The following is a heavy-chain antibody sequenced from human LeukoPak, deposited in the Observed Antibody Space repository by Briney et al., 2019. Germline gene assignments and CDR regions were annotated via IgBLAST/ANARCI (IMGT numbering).Heavy chain of an antibody. CDR2: IYINGST. D-gene: IGHD3-10*01. Sequence: PGGSLRLSCAASGFTVSSNYMSWVRQAPGKGLEWVSLIYINGSTYYADSVKGRFTISGDNSKNTLYLQMNSLRAEDTALYYRARDLGFGDYGMDVWGKGTTVTVSS. CDR1: GFTVSSNY. V-gene: IGHV3-53*01. CDR3: ARDLGFGDYGMDV. J-gene: IGHJ6*04.